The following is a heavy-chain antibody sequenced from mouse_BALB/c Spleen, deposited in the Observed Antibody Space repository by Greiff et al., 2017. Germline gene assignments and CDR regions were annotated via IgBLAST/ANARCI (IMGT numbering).Heavy chain of an antibody. J-gene: IGHJ4*01. CDR1: GFTFNTYA. D-gene: IGHD1-1*01. CDR3: VRGTGMDD. Sequence: EVQLVESGGGLVQPKGSLKLSCAASGFTFNTYAMHWVCQAPGKGLEWVARIRSKSNNYATYYADSVKDRFTISRDDSQSMLYLQMNNLKTEDTAMYYCVRGTGMDDWGQGTSVTVSS. V-gene: IGHV10-3*03. CDR2: IRSKSNNYAT.